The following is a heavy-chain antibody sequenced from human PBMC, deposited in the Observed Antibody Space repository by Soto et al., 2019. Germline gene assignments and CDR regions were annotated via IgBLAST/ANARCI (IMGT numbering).Heavy chain of an antibody. D-gene: IGHD4-17*01. V-gene: IGHV1-2*02. J-gene: IGHJ4*02. CDR2: INPTSGGT. Sequence: ASVKVSCKTSGYTFAAYYIHWIRQAPGQGLEWMGWINPTSGGTVYAQNFQDRVTMTRDTSISTAYMELRRLNSDDTAVYYCARDPDYGDYWGYFFDSWGQGTPVSVSS. CDR1: GYTFAAYY. CDR3: ARDPDYGDYWGYFFDS.